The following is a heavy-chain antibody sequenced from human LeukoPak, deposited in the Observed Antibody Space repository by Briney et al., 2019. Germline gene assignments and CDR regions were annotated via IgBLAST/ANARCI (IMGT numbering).Heavy chain of an antibody. CDR2: IRPNSGVT. V-gene: IGHV1-2*02. CDR3: ARLHEYYFDY. J-gene: IGHJ4*02. CDR1: GYTFTGYY. Sequence: ASVTVSCKASGYTFTGYYMHRVRQAPGQGLEWMGWIRPNSGVTNYTQKFQGRVTMTRDTSINTVYMELSSLRSEDTAVHYCARLHEYYFDYWGQGTLVTVSS.